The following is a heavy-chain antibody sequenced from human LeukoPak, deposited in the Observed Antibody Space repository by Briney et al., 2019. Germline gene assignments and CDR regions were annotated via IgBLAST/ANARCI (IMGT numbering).Heavy chain of an antibody. D-gene: IGHD3-10*01. V-gene: IGHV5-51*01. CDR3: ATVNGSHWFFDY. CDR1: GYSFTNTW. CDR2: IYPLDSDT. Sequence: GESLKISCKVSGYSFTNTWIGWVRLMPGKGLEWMGTIYPLDSDTRYSPSFQGQVTISADKSITTAYLQWSSLRASDTAMYYCATVNGSHWFFDYWGQGTLVTVSS. J-gene: IGHJ4*02.